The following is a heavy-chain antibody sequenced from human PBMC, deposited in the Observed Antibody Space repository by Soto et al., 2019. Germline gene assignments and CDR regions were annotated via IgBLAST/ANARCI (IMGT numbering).Heavy chain of an antibody. V-gene: IGHV3-30*18. Sequence: GGSLRLSCAASGFTFSSYGMHWVRQAPGKGLEWVAVISYDGSNKYYADSVKGRFTISQDNSKNTLYLQMNILRAEDTAVYYCAKVGYGSGSYYQEYYFDYWGQGTLVTVSS. CDR3: AKVGYGSGSYYQEYYFDY. J-gene: IGHJ4*02. CDR2: ISYDGSNK. D-gene: IGHD3-10*01. CDR1: GFTFSSYG.